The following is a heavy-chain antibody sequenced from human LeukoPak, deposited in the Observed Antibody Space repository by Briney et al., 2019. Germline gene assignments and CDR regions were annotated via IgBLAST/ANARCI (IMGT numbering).Heavy chain of an antibody. J-gene: IGHJ4*02. CDR3: ARAGLVVAATPNFDY. V-gene: IGHV1-24*01. D-gene: IGHD2-15*01. CDR2: FDPEDGET. CDR1: GYTLTELS. Sequence: GASVKVSCKVSGYTLTELSMHWVRQAPGKGLEWMGGFDPEDGETIYAQKFQGRVTMTEDTSTDTAYMELSSLRSEDTAVYYCARAGLVVAATPNFDYWGQGTLVTVSS.